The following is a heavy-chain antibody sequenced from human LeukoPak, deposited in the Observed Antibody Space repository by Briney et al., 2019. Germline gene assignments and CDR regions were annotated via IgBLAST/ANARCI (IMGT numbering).Heavy chain of an antibody. CDR2: XXPGDSDA. CDR3: ARQAYCGGDCSANFDY. V-gene: IGHV5-51*01. Sequence: GESLKISCKGSGYRFTSHWIGWVRQMPGKGLEWXXXXXPGDSDARYSPSXQGXVTISADKSINTAYLQWSSLKASDTAMYYCARQAYCGGDCSANFDYWGQGTLVTVSS. D-gene: IGHD2-21*02. J-gene: IGHJ4*02. CDR1: GYRFTSHW.